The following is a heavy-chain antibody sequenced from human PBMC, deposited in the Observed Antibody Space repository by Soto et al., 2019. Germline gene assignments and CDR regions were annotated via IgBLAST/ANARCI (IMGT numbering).Heavy chain of an antibody. CDR1: GGSISNAFYY. CDR2: IYNSGST. V-gene: IGHV4-30-4*01. Sequence: QVQLQESGPGLVEPSQTLSLTCTVSGGSISNAFYYWRWIRQPPGKVLEWIGHIYNSGSTDSNPSLKSRVTISRDTTKNQFSLKLNSVTAADTAVYYGARGPSGDKGDYWGKGTLVTVSS. CDR3: ARGPSGDKGDY. D-gene: IGHD1-26*01. J-gene: IGHJ4*02.